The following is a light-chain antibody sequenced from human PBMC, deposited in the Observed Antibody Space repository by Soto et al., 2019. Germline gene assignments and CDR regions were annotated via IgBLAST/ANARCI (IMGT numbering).Light chain of an antibody. CDR3: SSYTSSSTPDV. Sequence: QSVRTQPASVSGPPGQSITISCTGTSGDVGGYNYVSWYQQHPGKAPKLMIYDVSNRPSGVSNRFSGSKSGNTASLTISGLQAEDEADYYCSSYTSSSTPDVFGTGTKVTVL. J-gene: IGLJ1*01. CDR1: SGDVGGYNY. V-gene: IGLV2-14*01. CDR2: DVS.